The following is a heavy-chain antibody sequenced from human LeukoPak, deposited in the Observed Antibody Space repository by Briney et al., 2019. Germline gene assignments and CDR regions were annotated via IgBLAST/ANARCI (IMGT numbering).Heavy chain of an antibody. CDR2: ISGSGGSR. CDR1: GFTFSSYA. D-gene: IGHD2-2*01. J-gene: IGHJ6*02. CDR3: AKGVRVCSSTSCLPLKYYYYGMDV. V-gene: IGHV3-23*01. Sequence: PGGSLRLSCAVSGFTFSSYAMRWVRQAPGKALEWVSAISGSGGSRYYADSVKGRFTISRDNSKNTLYLQMNSLRAEDTAVYYCAKGVRVCSSTSCLPLKYYYYGMDVWGQGTTVTVSS.